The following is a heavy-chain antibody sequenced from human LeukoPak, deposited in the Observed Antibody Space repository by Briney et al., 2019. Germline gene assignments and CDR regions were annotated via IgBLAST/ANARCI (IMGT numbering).Heavy chain of an antibody. CDR1: NGSISSSSYY. D-gene: IGHD5-24*01. CDR2: IYYSGRS. CDR3: ARHRDGYNWDAFDI. V-gene: IGHV4-39*01. Sequence: SETLSLTCSVSNGSISSSSYYWGWIRQPPGKGLEWIGSIYYSGRSYYNPSLKSRVTISVETSKNQFSLKLSSVTAADTAVYYCARHRDGYNWDAFDIWGQGTMVTVSS. J-gene: IGHJ3*02.